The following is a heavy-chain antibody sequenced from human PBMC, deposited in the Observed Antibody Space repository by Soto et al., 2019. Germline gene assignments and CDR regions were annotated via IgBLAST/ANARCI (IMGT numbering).Heavy chain of an antibody. CDR2: IYYSGST. V-gene: IGHV4-39*01. CDR1: GGSISSSSYY. D-gene: IGHD2-15*01. Sequence: QLQLQESGPGLVKPSETLSLTCTVSGGSISSSSYYWGWIRQPPGKGLEWIGSIYYSGSTYYNPSLKSRVTISVDTSKNQFSLKLSSVTAADTAVYYCARHTPAIPISDHWGQGTLVTVSS. CDR3: ARHTPAIPISDH. J-gene: IGHJ4*02.